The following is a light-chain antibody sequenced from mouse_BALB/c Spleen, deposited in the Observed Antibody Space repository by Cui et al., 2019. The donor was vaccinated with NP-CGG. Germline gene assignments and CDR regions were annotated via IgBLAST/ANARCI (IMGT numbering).Light chain of an antibody. V-gene: IGLV1*01. J-gene: IGLJ1*01. CDR1: TGAFTTSNY. Sequence: QAVVTQEPALITSPGETVTLTCRSSTGAFTTSNYANWVQEKPDHLFTGLIGGTNNRVPGVPARFSGSLIGDKAALTITGAQTEDEAIYFCALWYSNHWVFGGGTKLTVL. CDR3: ALWYSNHWV. CDR2: GTN.